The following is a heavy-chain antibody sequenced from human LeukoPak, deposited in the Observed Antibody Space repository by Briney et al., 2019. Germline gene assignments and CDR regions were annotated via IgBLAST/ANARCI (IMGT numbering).Heavy chain of an antibody. CDR1: GGSTISYH. CDR3: ARGYCSSTSCSGGYYYGMDV. V-gene: IGHV4-59*12. Sequence: PSETLSPTCTSPGGSTISYHWCWIQQPPGKKLDWIGYIYYSGSTNYNPSPKSRVTISVDTSKNQFSLKLSSVTAADTAVYYCARGYCSSTSCSGGYYYGMDVWGQGTTVTVSS. D-gene: IGHD2-2*01. J-gene: IGHJ6*02. CDR2: IYYSGST.